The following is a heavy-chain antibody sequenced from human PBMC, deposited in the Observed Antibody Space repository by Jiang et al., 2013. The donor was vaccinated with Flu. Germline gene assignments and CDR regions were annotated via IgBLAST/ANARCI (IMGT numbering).Heavy chain of an antibody. V-gene: IGHV1-69*02. CDR2: IIPILGIA. D-gene: IGHD3-22*01. CDR3: ARSTMIVVGEIDI. Sequence: GWVRQAPGQGLEWMGRIIPILGIANYAQKFQGRVTITADKSTSTACMELSSLRSEDTAVYYCARSTMIVVGEIDIWGQGTMVTVSS. J-gene: IGHJ3*02.